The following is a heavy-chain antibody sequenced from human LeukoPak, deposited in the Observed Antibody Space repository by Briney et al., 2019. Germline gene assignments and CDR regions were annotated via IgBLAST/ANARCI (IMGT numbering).Heavy chain of an antibody. J-gene: IGHJ6*03. CDR1: GGSVSRYA. V-gene: IGHV1-69*06. D-gene: IGHD5-18*01. Sequence: GASVKVSCKASGGSVSRYAISWVRKAPGQGLEWMGRIIPIFGTANYAQKFQGRVTITADIASSTAYMELTSLTSEDTAVYFCAKQGAARQDYYMDVWGNGTTVTVSS. CDR3: AKQGAARQDYYMDV. CDR2: IIPIFGTA.